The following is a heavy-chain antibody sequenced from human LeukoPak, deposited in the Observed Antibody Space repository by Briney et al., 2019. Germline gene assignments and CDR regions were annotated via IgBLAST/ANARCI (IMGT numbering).Heavy chain of an antibody. V-gene: IGHV3-7*01. CDR1: GFTFSSYW. J-gene: IGHJ4*02. Sequence: GGSLRLSCAASGFTFSSYWMSWVRQAPGKGLEWAANIKQDGSEKYYVDSVKGRFTISRDNAKNSLYLQMNSLRAEDTAFYFCQKTAYDMHTMIVVVIAYYFDYWGQGTLVTVSS. CDR2: IKQDGSEK. CDR3: QKTAYDMHTMIVVVIAYYFDY. D-gene: IGHD3-22*01.